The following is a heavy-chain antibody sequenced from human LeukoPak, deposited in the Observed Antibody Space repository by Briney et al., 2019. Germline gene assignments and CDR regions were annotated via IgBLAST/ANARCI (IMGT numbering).Heavy chain of an antibody. D-gene: IGHD2-15*01. CDR1: GFTFSDYY. V-gene: IGHV3-11*01. Sequence: GGSLRLSCAASGFTFSDYYMSWIRQAPGKGLEWVSYISSSGSTIYYADSVKGRFTISRDNAKNSLYLQMNSLRAEDTAVYYCARYLGYCSGGSCYNWFDPWGQGTLVTVSS. CDR3: ARYLGYCSGGSCYNWFDP. CDR2: ISSSGSTI. J-gene: IGHJ5*02.